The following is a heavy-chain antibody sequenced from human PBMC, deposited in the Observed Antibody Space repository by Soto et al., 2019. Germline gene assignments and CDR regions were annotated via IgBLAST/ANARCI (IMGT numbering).Heavy chain of an antibody. Sequence: SETLSLTCAVYGGSFSGYYWSWIRQPPGKGLEWIGEINHSGSTNYNPSLKSRVTISVDTSKNQFSLKLSSVTAADTAVYYCARGSDIVVVVAATLYFQHWGQGTLVTVSS. CDR1: GGSFSGYY. J-gene: IGHJ1*01. CDR2: INHSGST. D-gene: IGHD2-15*01. CDR3: ARGSDIVVVVAATLYFQH. V-gene: IGHV4-34*01.